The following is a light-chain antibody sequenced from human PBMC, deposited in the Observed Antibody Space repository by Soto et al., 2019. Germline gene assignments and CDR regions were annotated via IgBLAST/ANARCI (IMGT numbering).Light chain of an antibody. V-gene: IGKV3-20*01. CDR1: QSVRSSS. CDR3: QQYGSSPWT. Sequence: ETVFTQSPGSLSLSPGERAILSCRASQSVRSSSLAWYQQIPGRSPRVLIYGASSRATGIPDRFSGSGSGTDFTLTISTLEPEDFAVYYCQQYGSSPWTFGQGTKVEI. J-gene: IGKJ1*01. CDR2: GAS.